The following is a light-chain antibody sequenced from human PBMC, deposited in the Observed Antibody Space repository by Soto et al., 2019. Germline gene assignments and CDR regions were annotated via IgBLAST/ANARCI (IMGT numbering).Light chain of an antibody. CDR2: GAS. V-gene: IGKV3D-15*01. Sequence: EIVMTQSPATLSVSPGERATLSCRASQSVSGNLAWYQQKPGQAPRLLIYGASTRATGIPARFSGSGSGTEFTLTISSLQSEDFAIYYCQQYNNSPPTFGQGTKVEIK. CDR1: QSVSGN. CDR3: QQYNNSPPT. J-gene: IGKJ1*01.